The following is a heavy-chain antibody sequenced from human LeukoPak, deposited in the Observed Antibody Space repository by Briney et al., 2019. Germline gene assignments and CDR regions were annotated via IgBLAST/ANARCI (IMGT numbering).Heavy chain of an antibody. CDR1: GFTFSSYW. Sequence: GGSLRLSCAASGFTFSSYWMHWVRQAPGKGLVWVSRINSDGSSTSYADSVKGRFTISRDNAKNSLYLQMNSLRAEDTAVYYCAREYHEYYYDSSGSLTFDYWGQGTLVTVSS. J-gene: IGHJ4*02. CDR2: INSDGSST. CDR3: AREYHEYYYDSSGSLTFDY. V-gene: IGHV3-74*01. D-gene: IGHD3-22*01.